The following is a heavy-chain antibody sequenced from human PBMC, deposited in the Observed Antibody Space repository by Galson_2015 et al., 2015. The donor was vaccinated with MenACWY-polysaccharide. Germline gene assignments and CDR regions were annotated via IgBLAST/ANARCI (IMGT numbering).Heavy chain of an antibody. CDR2: ISFSGGHR. Sequence: LRLSCAASGFTFSSYAMTWVRQAPGKGLQWVSAISFSGGHRHYADSVKGRFTISRDNSKDTVYLQMDNLRAEDTAVYYCGKVAGFCSDATCYADYWGQGTLVTVSS. J-gene: IGHJ4*02. CDR3: GKVAGFCSDATCYADY. CDR1: GFTFSSYA. V-gene: IGHV3-23*01. D-gene: IGHD2-15*01.